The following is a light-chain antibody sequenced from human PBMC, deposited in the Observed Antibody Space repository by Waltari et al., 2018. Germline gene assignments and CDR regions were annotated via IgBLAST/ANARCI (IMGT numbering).Light chain of an antibody. CDR3: QQYHDWPLT. CDR2: DAS. CDR1: QSVHIN. Sequence: EIVMTQSPATLSVSPGERATLSCRASQSVHINLAWYQQEPGQAPSPLVYDASTRATGFPARVGGSGSATEFTLTISSLQSEGFAVYYCQQYHDWPLTFAGGTKVEIK. V-gene: IGKV3-15*01. J-gene: IGKJ4*01.